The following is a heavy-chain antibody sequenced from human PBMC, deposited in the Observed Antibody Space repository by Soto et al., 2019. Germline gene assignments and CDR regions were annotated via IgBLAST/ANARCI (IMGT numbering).Heavy chain of an antibody. CDR3: IRGHRADSSGTGDH. D-gene: IGHD1-26*01. Sequence: PGGSLRLSCVVSGFTFSMYWMHWVRQVPGQSPFWVSRISDDVTTTNYADSVRGRFTISRDNSKNNLYLQMNNLKPDDTAIYYCIRGHRADSSGTGDHSGQGTQVTGSS. V-gene: IGHV3-74*01. CDR1: GFTFSMYW. CDR2: ISDDVTTT. J-gene: IGHJ4*02.